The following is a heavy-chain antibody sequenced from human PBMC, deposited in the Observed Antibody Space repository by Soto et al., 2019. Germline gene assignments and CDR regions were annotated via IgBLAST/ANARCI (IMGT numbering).Heavy chain of an antibody. CDR2: ISYDGSNK. J-gene: IGHJ6*02. CDR3: AKDFGGQWLVRYYYYYGMDV. CDR1: GFTFSSYG. Sequence: QVQLVESGGGVVQPGRSLRLSCAASGFTFSSYGMHWVRQAPGEGLEWVAVISYDGSNKYYADSVKGRFTISRDNSKNTLYLQMNSLRAEDTAVYYCAKDFGGQWLVRYYYYYGMDVWGQGTTVTVSS. V-gene: IGHV3-30*18. D-gene: IGHD6-19*01.